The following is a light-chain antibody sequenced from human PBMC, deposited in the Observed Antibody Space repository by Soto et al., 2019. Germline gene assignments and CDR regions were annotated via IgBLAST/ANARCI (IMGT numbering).Light chain of an antibody. CDR1: QSISVW. CDR3: QQFNSYPIT. V-gene: IGKV1-5*03. Sequence: DIQMTQSPSTLSASVGDRGTITCRASQSISVWLVWYQQKPGKAPKLLIHTASSLQSGVPSRLSGSGSGTEFTLTISSLQPDDFATYYCQQFNSYPITFGQGTRLEIK. J-gene: IGKJ5*01. CDR2: TAS.